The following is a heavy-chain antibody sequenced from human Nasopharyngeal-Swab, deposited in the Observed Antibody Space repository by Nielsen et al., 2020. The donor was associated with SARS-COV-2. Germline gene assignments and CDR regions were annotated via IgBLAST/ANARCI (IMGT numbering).Heavy chain of an antibody. V-gene: IGHV1-69*04. CDR1: GDTFSNHA. D-gene: IGHD6-13*01. J-gene: IGHJ4*02. CDR2: IIPILGLA. Sequence: SVKVSCKASGDTFSNHAISWVRQAPGQGLEWMGRIIPILGLANYAQKFQGRVTITADQSTGTAYLELSSLRSEDTAVFYCARDHVPIEAVGTNYFDSWGQGTLVTVSS. CDR3: ARDHVPIEAVGTNYFDS.